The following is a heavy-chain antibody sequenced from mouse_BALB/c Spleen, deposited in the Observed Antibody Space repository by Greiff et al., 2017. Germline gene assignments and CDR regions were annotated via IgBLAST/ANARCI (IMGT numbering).Heavy chain of an antibody. Sequence: VMLVESGPGLVAPSQSLSITCTVSGFSLTSYGVHWVRQPPGKGLEWLGVIWAGGSTNYNSALMSRLSISKDNSKSQVFLKMNSLQTDDTAMYYCARRRYDLYAMDYWGQGTSVTVSS. CDR2: IWAGGST. CDR3: ARRRYDLYAMDY. D-gene: IGHD2-14*01. CDR1: GFSLTSYG. J-gene: IGHJ4*01. V-gene: IGHV2-9*02.